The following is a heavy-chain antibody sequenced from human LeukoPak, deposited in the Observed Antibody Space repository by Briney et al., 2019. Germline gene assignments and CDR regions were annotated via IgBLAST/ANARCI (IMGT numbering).Heavy chain of an antibody. V-gene: IGHV3-23*01. Sequence: GGSLRLSCAAPGFTFSYYDMSWVRQAPGKGLEWVASITLSGGSTFYADSVKGRFTISRDNSKNTLYLQMNSLSAEDTAVYYCAKRGNPAVGHHYLDVWGKGTTVSVSS. CDR2: ITLSGGST. D-gene: IGHD2-2*01. J-gene: IGHJ6*03. CDR3: AKRGNPAVGHHYLDV. CDR1: GFTFSYYD.